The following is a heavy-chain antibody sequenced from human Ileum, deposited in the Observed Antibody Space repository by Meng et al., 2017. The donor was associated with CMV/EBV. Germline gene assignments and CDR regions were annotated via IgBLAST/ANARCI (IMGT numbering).Heavy chain of an antibody. J-gene: IGHJ5*02. Sequence: GGSLRLSCTTSGFTFSNYWMSWVRQAPGKGLEWVANIKKDGSQKNYVDSVKGRFIISRANTENSLYLQMDSLRAEDTAIYYCSSNLGQWLKWFDPWGQGNLVNGAS. CDR2: IKKDGSQK. V-gene: IGHV3-7*01. CDR3: SSNLGQWLKWFDP. D-gene: IGHD5-12*01. CDR1: GFTFSNYW.